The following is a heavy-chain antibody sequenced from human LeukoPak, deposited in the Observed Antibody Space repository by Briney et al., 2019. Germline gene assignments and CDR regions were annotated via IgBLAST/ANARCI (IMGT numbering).Heavy chain of an antibody. CDR2: IGSGGDT. D-gene: IGHD3-10*01. V-gene: IGHV3-23*01. J-gene: IGHJ4*02. CDR3: AKGSLLWFGELLVDLDY. CDR1: GFTFSNYA. Sequence: GGSLRLSCAASGFTFSNYAMTWVRLAPGKGLEWVSSIGSGGDTYYVDSVKGRFTISRDNSKNTLYLQMNRLRAEDTAVYYCAKGSLLWFGELLVDLDYWGQGTLVTVSS.